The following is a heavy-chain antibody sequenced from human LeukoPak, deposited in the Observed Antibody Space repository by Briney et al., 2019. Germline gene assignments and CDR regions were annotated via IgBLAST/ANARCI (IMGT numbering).Heavy chain of an antibody. CDR3: ARSQSTGWYNGGLDV. CDR1: GYSISSGYY. J-gene: IGHJ6*02. Sequence: SETLSLTCTVSGYSISSGYYWGWIRQPPGKGLEWIGSIYHSGSTYYNPSLKSRMAISVDTSKNQFSLKLSSVTAADTAVYYCARSQSTGWYNGGLDVWGQGTTVTVSS. CDR2: IYHSGST. D-gene: IGHD6-19*01. V-gene: IGHV4-38-2*02.